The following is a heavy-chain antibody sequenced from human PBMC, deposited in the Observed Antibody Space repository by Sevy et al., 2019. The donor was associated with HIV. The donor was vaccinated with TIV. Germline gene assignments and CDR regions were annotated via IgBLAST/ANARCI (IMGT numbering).Heavy chain of an antibody. Sequence: GGSLRLSCAASGFTFSSYAMSWVRQAPGKGLEWVSAISGSGGSTYYADSVKGRFNIPWDNSKNTLYLQTNSLRAEDTVVYFCAKDRVSYYDYVWGSYLEGDAFDIWGQGTMVTVSS. D-gene: IGHD3-16*01. V-gene: IGHV3-23*01. CDR1: GFTFSSYA. CDR3: AKDRVSYYDYVWGSYLEGDAFDI. J-gene: IGHJ3*02. CDR2: ISGSGGST.